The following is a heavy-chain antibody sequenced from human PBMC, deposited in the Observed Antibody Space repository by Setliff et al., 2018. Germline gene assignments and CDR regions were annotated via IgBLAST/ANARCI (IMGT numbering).Heavy chain of an antibody. J-gene: IGHJ6*03. D-gene: IGHD3-3*01. Sequence: PSETLSLTCTVSGGSVGSDFSYWTWIRQPAGKGLEWIGQIYTSWSTNYNPSLKSRVTISLDASKNQFSLRLTSVTAAYTAVYYCARVTGFFYVDAWGKGTTVTVSS. CDR1: GGSVGSDFSY. CDR3: ARVTGFFYVDA. V-gene: IGHV4-61*09. CDR2: IYTSWST.